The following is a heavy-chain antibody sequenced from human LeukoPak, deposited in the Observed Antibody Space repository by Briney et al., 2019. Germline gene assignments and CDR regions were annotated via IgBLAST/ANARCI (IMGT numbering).Heavy chain of an antibody. CDR2: IYPGGSDT. D-gene: IGHD6-19*01. CDR3: ARRPMYSSGGMDV. CDR1: GYSFTSYW. J-gene: IGHJ6*04. V-gene: IGHV5-51*01. Sequence: GESLKISCKGSGYSFTSYWIGWVRQMPGKGLEWMGIIYPGGSDTRYSPSFQGQVTISADKSISTAYLQWSSLKASDTAMYYCARRPMYSSGGMDVWGKGTTVTVSS.